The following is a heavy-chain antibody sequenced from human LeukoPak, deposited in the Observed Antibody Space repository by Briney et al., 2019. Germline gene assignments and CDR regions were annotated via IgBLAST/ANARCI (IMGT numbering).Heavy chain of an antibody. Sequence: PGGSLRVSCAASGFTFSSHAMHWVRQAPGKGLEWVAIISYDGNNKYYADSVKGRFTISRDNSKNTLYLQMNSLRVEDTAVYYCARHFLAAAGSKGPLDYWGQGTLVTVSS. V-gene: IGHV3-30-3*01. J-gene: IGHJ4*02. D-gene: IGHD6-13*01. CDR2: ISYDGNNK. CDR1: GFTFSSHA. CDR3: ARHFLAAAGSKGPLDY.